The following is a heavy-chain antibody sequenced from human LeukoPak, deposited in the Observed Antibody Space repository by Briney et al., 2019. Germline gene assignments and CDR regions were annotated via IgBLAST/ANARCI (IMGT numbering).Heavy chain of an antibody. D-gene: IGHD3-10*01. CDR3: ARHIPRGNNYFDS. CDR1: GFTFNGHW. Sequence: QAGGSLRLSCAASGFTFNGHWMTWVRQAPGKGLEWVANINGDGNKKYYVDSVEGRFTISRDNAKNSLYLQMNGLRAEDTAMYFCARHIPRGNNYFDSWGQGTLVTVSS. J-gene: IGHJ4*02. V-gene: IGHV3-7*01. CDR2: INGDGNKK.